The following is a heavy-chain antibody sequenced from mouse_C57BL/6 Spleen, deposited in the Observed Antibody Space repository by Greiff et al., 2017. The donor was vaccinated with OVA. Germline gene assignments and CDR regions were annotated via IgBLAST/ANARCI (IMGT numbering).Heavy chain of an antibody. Sequence: VKLMESGPELVKPGASVKISCKASGYAFSSSWMNWVKQRPGKGLEWIGRIYPGDGDTNYNGKFKGKATLTADKSSSTAYMQLSSLTSEDSAVYFCARSWGNYFDDWGQGTTLTVSS. CDR3: ARSWGNYFDD. CDR2: IYPGDGDT. J-gene: IGHJ2*01. CDR1: GYAFSSSW. D-gene: IGHD4-1*01. V-gene: IGHV1-82*01.